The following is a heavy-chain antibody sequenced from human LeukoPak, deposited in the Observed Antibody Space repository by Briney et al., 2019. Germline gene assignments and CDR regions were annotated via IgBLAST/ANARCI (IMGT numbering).Heavy chain of an antibody. Sequence: SSVKVSCKASGGTFSSYAISWVRQAPGQGLEWMGGIIPIFGTANYAQKFQGRVTITADESTSTAYMELSSLRSEDTAVYYCARKITMVRGLGAFDIWGQGTMVTVSS. V-gene: IGHV1-69*01. CDR3: ARKITMVRGLGAFDI. J-gene: IGHJ3*02. D-gene: IGHD3-10*01. CDR1: GGTFSSYA. CDR2: IIPIFGTA.